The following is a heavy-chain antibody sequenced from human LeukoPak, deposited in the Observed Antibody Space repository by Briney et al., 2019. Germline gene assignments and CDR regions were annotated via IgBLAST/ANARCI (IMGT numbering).Heavy chain of an antibody. Sequence: GGSLRLSCAASGFTVSSKYMSWVRQAPGKGLEWLSVIYNSGGTYYADSVKGRFTISRDNSKNTLYLQMNSLRAEDTAVYYCARDRGAYFYDTGYWGQGTLVTVSS. CDR1: GFTVSSKY. CDR2: IYNSGGT. V-gene: IGHV3-66*01. CDR3: ARDRGAYFYDTGY. D-gene: IGHD3-22*01. J-gene: IGHJ4*02.